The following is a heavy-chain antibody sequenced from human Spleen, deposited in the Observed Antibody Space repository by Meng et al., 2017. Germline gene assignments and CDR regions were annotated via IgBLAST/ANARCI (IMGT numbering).Heavy chain of an antibody. D-gene: IGHD6-25*01. J-gene: IGHJ4*02. CDR2: INPKSGDT. CDR1: GYNFPDYY. V-gene: IGHV1-2*06. CDR3: ARDEDISAAGKLFGDY. Sequence: QGQLVQSGAEVNKPGAPVKVSCKPSGYNFPDYYIHWVRRAPGQGLEWMGRINPKSGDTHYAQKFQARVTMTGDTSISTAYMELSGLRSDDTAMYYCARDEDISAAGKLFGDYWGQGTLVTVSS.